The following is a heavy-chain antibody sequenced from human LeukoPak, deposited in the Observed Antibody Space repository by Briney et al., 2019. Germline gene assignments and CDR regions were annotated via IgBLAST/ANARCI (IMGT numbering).Heavy chain of an antibody. CDR3: ARRIAARPWSPPFDY. D-gene: IGHD6-6*01. Sequence: QAGGSLRLSCAASGFTVSGNYMSWVRQAPGKGLEWVSVIYTAGSTYNADSVKGRFTISRDKSKNTLYLQMNTLRAEDTAVYFCARRIAARPWSPPFDYWGQGTLVTVSS. CDR2: IYTAGST. CDR1: GFTVSGNY. V-gene: IGHV3-53*01. J-gene: IGHJ4*02.